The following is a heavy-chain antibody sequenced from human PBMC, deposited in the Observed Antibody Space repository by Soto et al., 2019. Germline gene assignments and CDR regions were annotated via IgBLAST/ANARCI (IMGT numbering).Heavy chain of an antibody. V-gene: IGHV2-5*02. Sequence: SGPTLVNPTQTLTLTCTFTGFSLTTSGVGVGWIRQPPGEALEWLALVYWDDDKRYSPSLKSRLTITKDTSTNQVVLTMTNMDPVDRGTYYSARSTLVPVGTWFDTRGQGIQVT. CDR1: GFSLTTSGVG. J-gene: IGHJ5*01. CDR2: VYWDDDK. CDR3: ARSTLVPVGTWFDT. D-gene: IGHD1-26*01.